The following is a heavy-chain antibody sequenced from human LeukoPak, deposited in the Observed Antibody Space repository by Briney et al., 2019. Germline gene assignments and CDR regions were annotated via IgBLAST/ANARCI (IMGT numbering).Heavy chain of an antibody. CDR1: GFTFSSYP. J-gene: IGHJ4*02. Sequence: PGGSLRLSCAASGFTFSSYPMSWVRQAPGRGLEWVSTISGNGVATYYADSVRGRFTISRDNSKNTLDLQMNSLRAEDTAVYYCAKPMVRGVIHNSEFDSWGQGTLVTVSS. CDR2: ISGNGVAT. D-gene: IGHD3-10*01. V-gene: IGHV3-23*01. CDR3: AKPMVRGVIHNSEFDS.